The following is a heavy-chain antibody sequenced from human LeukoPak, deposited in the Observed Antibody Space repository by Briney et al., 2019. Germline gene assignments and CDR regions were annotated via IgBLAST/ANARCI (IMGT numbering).Heavy chain of an antibody. CDR3: AKDAMGLSYYFDH. V-gene: IGHV3-30*18. CDR2: ISSDGSNK. D-gene: IGHD3-16*02. CDR1: GFTFSSYG. J-gene: IGHJ4*02. Sequence: GRSLRLSCAASGFTFSSYGMHWVRQAPGKGLEWVAIISSDGSNKYYADSVKGRFTISRDNSKNTLYMQMNSLRPEDTAVYYCAKDAMGLSYYFDHWGQGTLVTVSS.